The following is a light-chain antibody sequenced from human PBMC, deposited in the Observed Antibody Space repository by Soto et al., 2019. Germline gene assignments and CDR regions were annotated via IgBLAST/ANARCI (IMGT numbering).Light chain of an antibody. CDR3: YSYAGENLYI. V-gene: IGLV2-23*01. CDR1: SSDVRSYNL. J-gene: IGLJ1*01. Sequence: QSVLTQPASVSASPGQSITIPCTGTSSDVRSYNLVSWFQQHPGKVPKLLIYEGTNRPSGLSDRLSGSKSGTTAALTISGLQAEDEAHYYCYSYAGENLYIFGTGTKVTVL. CDR2: EGT.